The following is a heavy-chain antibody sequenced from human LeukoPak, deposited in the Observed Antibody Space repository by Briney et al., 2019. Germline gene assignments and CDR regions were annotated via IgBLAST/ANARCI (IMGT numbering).Heavy chain of an antibody. CDR1: GFTFSSYS. J-gene: IGHJ4*02. Sequence: PGGSLRLSCAASGFTFSSYSMNWVRQAPGKGLEWVSSISSSSSYIYYADSVKGRFTISRDNAKNSLYLQMNSLRAEDTALYYCAKDVRPVGATDFDYWGQGTLVTVSS. D-gene: IGHD1-26*01. V-gene: IGHV3-21*04. CDR2: ISSSSSYI. CDR3: AKDVRPVGATDFDY.